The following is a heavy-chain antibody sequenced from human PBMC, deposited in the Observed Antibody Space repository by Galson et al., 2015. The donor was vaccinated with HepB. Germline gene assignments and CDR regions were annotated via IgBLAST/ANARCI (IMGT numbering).Heavy chain of an antibody. V-gene: IGHV3-48*01. CDR1: GFTFSNYP. CDR2: ISSSSSTI. D-gene: IGHD3-22*01. Sequence: SLRLSCAASGFTFSNYPMNWVRQAPGKGLEWVSYISSSSSTIYYADSVKGRFTISRDNAKNSLYLQMNSLRAEDTAVYYCAREPNYDISSYYFVYWGQGTLVTVSS. CDR3: AREPNYDISSYYFVY. J-gene: IGHJ4*02.